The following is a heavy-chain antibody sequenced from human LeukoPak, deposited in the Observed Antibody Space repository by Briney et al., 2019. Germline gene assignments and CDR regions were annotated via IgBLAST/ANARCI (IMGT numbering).Heavy chain of an antibody. CDR1: GFTFSTYA. J-gene: IGHJ4*02. CDR2: ISNDATKK. CDR3: AKDMNTVTTTFDY. D-gene: IGHD4-17*01. Sequence: GGSLGLSCAASGFTFSTYAMHWVRQAPSKGLEWVAVISNDATKKYYADSVKGRSTISRDNSENTLYLQMNSLRAEDTAVYYCAKDMNTVTTTFDYWGQGTLVTVSS. V-gene: IGHV3-30*18.